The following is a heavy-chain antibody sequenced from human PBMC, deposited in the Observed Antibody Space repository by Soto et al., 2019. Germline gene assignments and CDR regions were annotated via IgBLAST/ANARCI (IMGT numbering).Heavy chain of an antibody. Sequence: QVQLQESGPGLVKPSQTLSLTCTVSGGSISSGDYYWSWIRQPPGKGLEWIGYIYYSGSTYYNPSLKSRVTISVDTSKNQFSLELSSVTAADTAVYYCARLIDDYVWGSYRPRGYFDYWGQGTLVTVSS. CDR3: ARLIDDYVWGSYRPRGYFDY. CDR1: GGSISSGDYY. V-gene: IGHV4-30-4*01. CDR2: IYYSGST. J-gene: IGHJ4*02. D-gene: IGHD3-16*02.